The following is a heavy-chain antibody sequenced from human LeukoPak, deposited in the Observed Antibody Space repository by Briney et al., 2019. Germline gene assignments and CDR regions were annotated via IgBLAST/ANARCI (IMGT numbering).Heavy chain of an antibody. CDR2: TSSSSSYI. V-gene: IGHV3-21*04. J-gene: IGHJ4*02. Sequence: PGGSLRLSCAASGFTFSSYSMNWVRQAPGKGLEWVSSTSSSSSYIYYADSVKGRFTISRDNAKNSLYLQMNSLRAEDTAVYYCAKWGPTTTIFGVVIMFPPGIQIGDYWGQGTLVTVSS. CDR3: AKWGPTTTIFGVVIMFPPGIQIGDY. CDR1: GFTFSSYS. D-gene: IGHD3-3*01.